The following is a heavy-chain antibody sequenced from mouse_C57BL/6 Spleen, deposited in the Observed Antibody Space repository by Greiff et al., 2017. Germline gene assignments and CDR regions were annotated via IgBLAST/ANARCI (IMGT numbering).Heavy chain of an antibody. Sequence: QVQLQQPGAELVTPGASVPMSCKASGYPFTSSWITWVKQRPGQGLEWIGDIYPGSGSTNYHEKFKSTATLTVDTSSSTAYMQLSSLTSEDSAGYYCAREVRYLDYWGQGTTRTVSS. V-gene: IGHV1-55*01. CDR1: GYPFTSSW. D-gene: IGHD2-14*01. CDR2: IYPGSGST. CDR3: AREVRYLDY. J-gene: IGHJ2*01.